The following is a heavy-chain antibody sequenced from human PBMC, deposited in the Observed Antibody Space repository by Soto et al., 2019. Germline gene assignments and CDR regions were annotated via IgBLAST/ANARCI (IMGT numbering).Heavy chain of an antibody. CDR1: GFTFSSYA. CDR3: AKVTGYSSSWYQNWFDP. V-gene: IGHV3-23*01. CDR2: ISGSGGST. Sequence: SLRLSCAASGFTFSSYAMSWVRQAPGKGLEWVSAISGSGGSTYYADSVKGRFTISRDNSKNTLYLQMNSLRAEDTAVYYCAKVTGYSSSWYQNWFDPWGQGTLVTVSS. D-gene: IGHD6-13*01. J-gene: IGHJ5*02.